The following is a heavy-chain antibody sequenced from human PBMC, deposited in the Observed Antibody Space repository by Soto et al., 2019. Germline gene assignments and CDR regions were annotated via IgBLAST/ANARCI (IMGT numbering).Heavy chain of an antibody. J-gene: IGHJ4*02. Sequence: SETLSLTCTVSGASISSGDCYWSWIRQPPGKGLEWIGYIFHSGSTYYNPSLKSRITLSIDMSNNQFSLNLRSVTAADTAVYYCVREANWNYEVGNYFDNWGQGILVTVYS. CDR3: VREANWNYEVGNYFDN. D-gene: IGHD1-7*01. V-gene: IGHV4-30-4*01. CDR2: IFHSGST. CDR1: GASISSGDCY.